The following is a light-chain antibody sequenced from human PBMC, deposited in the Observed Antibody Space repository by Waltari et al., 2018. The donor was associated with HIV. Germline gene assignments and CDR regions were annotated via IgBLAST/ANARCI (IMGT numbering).Light chain of an antibody. Sequence: EKVMTQSPATLSVSPGESATRSCRASQPMHNNLALYQQKPGQAPQRLIYGASTRAAGVPDRFSGSGSGTEFSLTISSLQSEDLAIYYCQQYNNWPQTFGQGTKVEIK. CDR2: GAS. CDR3: QQYNNWPQT. V-gene: IGKV3-15*01. J-gene: IGKJ2*01. CDR1: QPMHNN.